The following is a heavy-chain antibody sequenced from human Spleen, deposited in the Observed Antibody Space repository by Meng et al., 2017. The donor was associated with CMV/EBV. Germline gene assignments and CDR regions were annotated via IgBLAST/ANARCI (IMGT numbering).Heavy chain of an antibody. Sequence: GGSLRLSCAASGFTFGTYGMAWVRQAPGKGLEWVANINLNGSEKYYVDSVKGRFTISRDNAKKSLFLEMNTLRAEDTAMYYCAPGAFDFWGQGTLVTVSS. D-gene: IGHD3-10*01. V-gene: IGHV3-7*01. CDR3: APGAFDF. J-gene: IGHJ4*02. CDR1: GFTFGTYG. CDR2: INLNGSEK.